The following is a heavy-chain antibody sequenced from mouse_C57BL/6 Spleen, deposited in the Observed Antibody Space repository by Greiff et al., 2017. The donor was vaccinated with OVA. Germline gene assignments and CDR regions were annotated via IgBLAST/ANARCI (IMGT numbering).Heavy chain of an antibody. D-gene: IGHD2-9*01. J-gene: IGHJ4*01. CDR1: GYTFTSYW. CDR2: IHPNSGST. Sequence: QVQLKQPGAELVKPGASVKLSCKASGYTFTSYWMHWVKQRPGQGLEWIGMIHPNSGSTNYNEKFKSKATLTVDKSSSTAYMQLSSLTSEDSAVYYCARYPSMVTKAMDYWGQGTSVTVSS. V-gene: IGHV1-64*01. CDR3: ARYPSMVTKAMDY.